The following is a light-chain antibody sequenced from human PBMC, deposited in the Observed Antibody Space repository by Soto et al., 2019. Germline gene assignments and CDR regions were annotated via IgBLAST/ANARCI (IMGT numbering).Light chain of an antibody. V-gene: IGLV2-23*02. CDR1: SSDVGSYNL. CDR3: CSYAGSSFWV. Sequence: QSALTQPASVSGSPGQSITISCTGTSSDVGSYNLVSWYQQHPGKAPKLMIYEVSKRPSGVSNSFSGSKSGNTASLTISGLQAEDEADYYCCSYAGSSFWVFGGGTKLTVL. J-gene: IGLJ3*02. CDR2: EVS.